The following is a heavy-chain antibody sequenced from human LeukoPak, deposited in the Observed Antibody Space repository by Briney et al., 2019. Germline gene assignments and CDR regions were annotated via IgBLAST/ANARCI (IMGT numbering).Heavy chain of an antibody. CDR2: ISYDGSNK. V-gene: IGHV3-30*04. Sequence: GGSLRLSCAAFGFTFSSYAMHWVRQAPGKGLEWVAVISYDGSNKYYADSVKGRFTISRDNSKNTLHLQMNSLRAEDTAVYYCASGMVATWAYFDYWGQGTLVTVSS. CDR1: GFTFSSYA. J-gene: IGHJ4*02. D-gene: IGHD5-12*01. CDR3: ASGMVATWAYFDY.